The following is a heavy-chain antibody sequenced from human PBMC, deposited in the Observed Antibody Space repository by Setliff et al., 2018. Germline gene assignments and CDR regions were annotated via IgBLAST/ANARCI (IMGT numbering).Heavy chain of an antibody. CDR1: GFTFNTYA. CDR3: VKDVVGYSSTWPKRDYLDY. J-gene: IGHJ4*02. CDR2: ISDTALGI. V-gene: IGHV3-23*01. D-gene: IGHD6-13*01. Sequence: GGSLRLSCAASGFTFNTYAMSWVRQPPGKGLEWVSSISDTALGIYYADSVRGRFTISRDNSKKTLYLQMNSQRAEDTAVYYCVKDVVGYSSTWPKRDYLDYWGQGTLVTVSS.